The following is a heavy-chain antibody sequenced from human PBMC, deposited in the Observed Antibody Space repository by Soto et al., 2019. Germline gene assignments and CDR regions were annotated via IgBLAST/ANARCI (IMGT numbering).Heavy chain of an antibody. J-gene: IGHJ4*02. V-gene: IGHV3-23*01. CDR1: GFTFSSYA. CDR2: IDSDDGKT. Sequence: VQLWESGGGLIQPGGSLRLSCVASGFTFSSYAMNWVRQGPGTGLEWVAVIDSDDGKTYYANAVKGRFSISRDNSKNTLFLQMNSLRVEDTATYYCVKAGYTSGLLWGQGTLVTV. CDR3: VKAGYTSGLL. D-gene: IGHD6-25*01.